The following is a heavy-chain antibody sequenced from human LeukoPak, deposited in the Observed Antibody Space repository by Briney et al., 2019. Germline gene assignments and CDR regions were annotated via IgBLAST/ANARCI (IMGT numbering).Heavy chain of an antibody. CDR2: INPNSGGT. J-gene: IGHJ4*02. D-gene: IGHD2-15*01. CDR3: ARDRGYCSGGSCYKTLGY. CDR1: GYTFTGYY. Sequence: ASVTVSCKASGYTFTGYYMHWVRQAPGQGLEWMGRINPNSGGTNYAQKFQGRVTMTRDTSISTAYMELSRLRSDGTAVYYCARDRGYCSGGSCYKTLGYWGQGTLVTVSS. V-gene: IGHV1-2*06.